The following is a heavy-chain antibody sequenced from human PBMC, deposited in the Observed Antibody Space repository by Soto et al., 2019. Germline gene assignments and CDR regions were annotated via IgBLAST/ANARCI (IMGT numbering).Heavy chain of an antibody. J-gene: IGHJ3*02. CDR3: ARDAHTDYDFLSGYPVGDDAFDI. Sequence: QVQLVQSGAEVKKPGASVKVSCKASGYTFTSYGISWVRQAPGQGLEWMGWISAYHGNTNYAQKLHGRVTMTTDSSTSTAYMELRSLRSDDTAVYYCARDAHTDYDFLSGYPVGDDAFDIWGQGTMVTVSS. V-gene: IGHV1-18*01. CDR2: ISAYHGNT. D-gene: IGHD3-3*01. CDR1: GYTFTSYG.